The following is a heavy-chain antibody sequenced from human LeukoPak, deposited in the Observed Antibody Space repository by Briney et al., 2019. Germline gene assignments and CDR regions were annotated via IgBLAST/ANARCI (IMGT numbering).Heavy chain of an antibody. V-gene: IGHV3-30*02. CDR3: ARTWIHPNYFDY. J-gene: IGHJ4*02. D-gene: IGHD5-18*01. CDR1: GFTFSSYG. CDR2: IRYDGSNK. Sequence: GGSLRLSCAASGFTFSSYGMHWVRQAPGKGLEWVAFIRYDGSNKYYADSVKGRFTISRDNSKNTLYLQMNSLRAEDTAVYYCARTWIHPNYFDYWGQGTLVTVSS.